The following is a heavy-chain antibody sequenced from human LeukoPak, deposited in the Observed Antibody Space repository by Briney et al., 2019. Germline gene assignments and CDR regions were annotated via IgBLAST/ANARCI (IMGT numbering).Heavy chain of an antibody. CDR1: GFTFSSYA. CDR2: ISYDGSNK. J-gene: IGHJ4*02. D-gene: IGHD6-6*01. CDR3: ARVHSSSSFAIQN. Sequence: PGRSLRLSCAASGFTFSSYAMHWVRQAPGKGLEWVAVISYDGSNKYYADSVKGRFTISRDNSKNTLYLQMNSLRAEDTAVYYCARVHSSSSFAIQNWGQGTLVTVSS. V-gene: IGHV3-30-3*01.